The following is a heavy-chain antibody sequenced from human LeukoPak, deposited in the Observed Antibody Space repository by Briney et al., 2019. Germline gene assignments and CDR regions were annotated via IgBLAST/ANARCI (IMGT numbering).Heavy chain of an antibody. J-gene: IGHJ4*02. CDR1: GFTFSSYA. CDR2: ISSSGGST. CDR3: AKDLVTGSLDY. Sequence: PGGSLRLSCAASGFTFSSYAMTWVRQAPGKGLEWVSSISSSGGSTYYADSVRGRFTISRDNSKNTLYLQMNSLRAEDTAIYYCAKDLVTGSLDYWGQGTQVTVSS. V-gene: IGHV3-23*01. D-gene: IGHD3-10*01.